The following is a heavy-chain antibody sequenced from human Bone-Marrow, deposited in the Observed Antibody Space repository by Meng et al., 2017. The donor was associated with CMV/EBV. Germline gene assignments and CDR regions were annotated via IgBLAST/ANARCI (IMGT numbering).Heavy chain of an antibody. D-gene: IGHD3-3*01. CDR3: AREGRAYYDFWSGNHFDY. CDR1: GYTFTGYY. V-gene: IGHV1-2*02. J-gene: IGHJ4*02. CDR2: INPNSGGT. Sequence: ASVKVSCKASGYTFTGYYMHWVRQAPGQGLEWMGWINPNSGGTNYAQKFQARVTMTRDTSISTAYMELSRLRSDDTDVYYCAREGRAYYDFWSGNHFDYWGQGTLVTVSS.